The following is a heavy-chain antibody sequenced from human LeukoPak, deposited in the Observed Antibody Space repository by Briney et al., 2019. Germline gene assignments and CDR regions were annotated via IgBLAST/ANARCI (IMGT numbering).Heavy chain of an antibody. CDR1: GYTLTELS. Sequence: ASVKVSCKVSGYTLTELSMHWVRQAPGKGLEWMGGFDPEDGETIYAQKFQGRVTMTEDTSTDTAYMELSSLRSEDTAVYYCATSCSGGSCYKYYYYGMDVWGQGTTVTVSS. CDR2: FDPEDGET. V-gene: IGHV1-24*01. CDR3: ATSCSGGSCYKYYYYGMDV. D-gene: IGHD2-15*01. J-gene: IGHJ6*02.